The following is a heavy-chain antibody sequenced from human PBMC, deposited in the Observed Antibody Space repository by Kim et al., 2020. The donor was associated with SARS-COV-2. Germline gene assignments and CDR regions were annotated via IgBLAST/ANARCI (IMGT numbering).Heavy chain of an antibody. CDR2: IWYDGSNK. J-gene: IGHJ5*02. CDR3: AKDRMRLLWYGEVSGPNWFDP. V-gene: IGHV3-33*06. Sequence: GGSLRLSCAASGFTFSSYGMHWVRQAPGKGLEWVAGIWYDGSNKYYADSVKGRFTISRDNSKNTLYLQMNSLRAEDTAVYYCAKDRMRLLWYGEVSGPNWFDPWGQGTLVTVSS. CDR1: GFTFSSYG. D-gene: IGHD3-10*01.